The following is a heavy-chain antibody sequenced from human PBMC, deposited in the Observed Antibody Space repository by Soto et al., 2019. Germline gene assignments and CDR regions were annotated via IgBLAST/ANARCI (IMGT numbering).Heavy chain of an antibody. CDR1: AFTFSGSA. J-gene: IGHJ4*02. CDR3: HCSTVTPFGY. D-gene: IGHD2-15*01. V-gene: IGHV3-73*02. Sequence: EVQLVESGGGLVQPGESLKLSCAASAFTFSGSAMHWVRQASGKGLEWVGRIRSKANSYATTYGALVEGRFTISRDDSNNTAYLQMNSLRTEHTAVYYCHCSTVTPFGYWGQGTLGTVSS. CDR2: IRSKANSYAT.